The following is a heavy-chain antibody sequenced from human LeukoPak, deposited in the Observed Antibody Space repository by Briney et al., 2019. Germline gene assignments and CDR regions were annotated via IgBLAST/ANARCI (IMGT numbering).Heavy chain of an antibody. CDR2: IYYSGST. Sequence: SETLSLTCTVSGGSISSYYWSWIRQPPGKGLEWIGYIYYSGSTNYNPSLKSRVTISVDTSKNQFSLKLSSVTAADTAVYYCARGYSSSWSLKLDYWGQGTLVTVSP. V-gene: IGHV4-59*01. D-gene: IGHD6-13*01. J-gene: IGHJ4*02. CDR3: ARGYSSSWSLKLDY. CDR1: GGSISSYY.